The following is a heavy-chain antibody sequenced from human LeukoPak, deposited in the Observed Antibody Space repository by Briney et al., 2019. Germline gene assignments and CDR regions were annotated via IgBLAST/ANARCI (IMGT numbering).Heavy chain of an antibody. CDR1: GYTFTGYY. J-gene: IGHJ4*02. V-gene: IGHV1-2*02. CDR3: ASDGTWSSISYSDY. CDR2: INPNSGDT. Sequence: ASVKVSCKASGYTFTGYYIHWVRQAPGQGLEWMGWINPNSGDTKYEQRFQGRGTMTRDTSISTAYIELTRLRSDDAAVYFCASDGTWSSISYSDYWGQGTLVTVSS. D-gene: IGHD2-2*01.